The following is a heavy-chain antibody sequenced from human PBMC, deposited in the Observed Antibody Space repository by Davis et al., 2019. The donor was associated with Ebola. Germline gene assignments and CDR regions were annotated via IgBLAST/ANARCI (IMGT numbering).Heavy chain of an antibody. CDR2: IYYSGST. V-gene: IGHV4-39*01. D-gene: IGHD2-15*01. CDR1: GGSISSSSYY. J-gene: IGHJ6*02. CDR3: ARQYTRVSGNCSGGSCYLHYYYYGMDV. Sequence: SETLSLTCTVSGGSISSSSYYWGWIRQPPGKGLEWIGSIYYSGSTYYNPSLKSRVTISVDTSKNQFSLKLSSVTAADTAVYYCARQYTRVSGNCSGGSCYLHYYYYGMDVWGQGTTVTVSS.